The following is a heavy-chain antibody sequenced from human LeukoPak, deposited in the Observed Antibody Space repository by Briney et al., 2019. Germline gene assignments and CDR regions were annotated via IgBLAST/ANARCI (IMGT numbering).Heavy chain of an antibody. CDR2: ISGSGGST. D-gene: IGHD3-10*01. V-gene: IGHV3-23*01. J-gene: IGHJ4*02. CDR1: GFTFSSYA. CDR3: ANMAWGRGVTQPPGDY. Sequence: PGGSLRLSCAASGFTFSSYAMSWVRQAPGKGLEWVSAISGSGGSTYYADSVKGRFTISRDNSKNTLYLQMNSLRGEDTAVYYCANMAWGRGVTQPPGDYWGQGTLVTVSS.